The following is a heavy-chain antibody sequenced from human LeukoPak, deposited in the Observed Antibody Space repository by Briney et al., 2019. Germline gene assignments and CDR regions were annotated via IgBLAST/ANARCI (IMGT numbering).Heavy chain of an antibody. Sequence: PSETLSLTCTVSGGSISTYYWSWIRQPPGKGLEWIGYIYYSGSTNYNPSLKSRVTIPLDTSKNQFSLKLSSLSAADTAVYYCARYKGIVGATTNNWFDPWGQGTLVTVSS. J-gene: IGHJ5*02. CDR3: ARYKGIVGATTNNWFDP. V-gene: IGHV4-59*01. D-gene: IGHD1-26*01. CDR1: GGSISTYY. CDR2: IYYSGST.